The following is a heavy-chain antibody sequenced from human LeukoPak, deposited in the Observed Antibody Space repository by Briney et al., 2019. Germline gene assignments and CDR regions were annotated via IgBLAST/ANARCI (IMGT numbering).Heavy chain of an antibody. J-gene: IGHJ6*02. D-gene: IGHD1-26*01. V-gene: IGHV3-9*02. CDR1: GYRSTDDG. CDR2: INWNGGGT. Sequence: CLRLSCAATGYRSTDDGMHWVRQPPGKGLEWVSAINWNGGGTDYADSVKGRFTIFRDNAKNSLYLQLSSLRPEDTALYYCAKHLTATNTYIFFGLDVWGQGTSVTVSS. CDR3: AKHLTATNTYIFFGLDV.